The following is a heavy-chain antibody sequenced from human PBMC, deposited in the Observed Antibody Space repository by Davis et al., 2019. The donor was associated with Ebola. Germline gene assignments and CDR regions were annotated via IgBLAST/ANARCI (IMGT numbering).Heavy chain of an antibody. CDR1: GFTFSSYG. J-gene: IGHJ6*02. V-gene: IGHV3-33*01. D-gene: IGHD3-3*01. Sequence: GESLKISCAASGFTFSSYGMHWVRQAPGKGLEWVAVIWYDGSNKYYADSVKGRFTISRDNSKNTLYLQMNSLRAEDTAVYYCASSLTLYYDFWSGNYSMDVWGQGTTVTVSS. CDR2: IWYDGSNK. CDR3: ASSLTLYYDFWSGNYSMDV.